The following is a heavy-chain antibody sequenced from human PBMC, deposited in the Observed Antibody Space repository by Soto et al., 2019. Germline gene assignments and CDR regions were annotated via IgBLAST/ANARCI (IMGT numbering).Heavy chain of an antibody. Sequence: QVQLVESGGGVVQPGRSLRLSCAASGFTFSSYGMHWVRQAPGKGLEWVAVISYDGSNKYYADSVKGRFTISRDNSKNTLYLQMNSLRAEDTAVYYCAKVDSRIFSYFDYWGQGTLVTVSS. V-gene: IGHV3-30*18. CDR3: AKVDSRIFSYFDY. CDR1: GFTFSSYG. CDR2: ISYDGSNK. D-gene: IGHD2-21*01. J-gene: IGHJ4*02.